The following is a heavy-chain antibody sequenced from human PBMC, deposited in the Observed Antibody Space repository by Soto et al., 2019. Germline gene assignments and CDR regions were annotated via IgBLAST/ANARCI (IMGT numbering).Heavy chain of an antibody. CDR2: INNRGNST. V-gene: IGHV3-23*01. CDR3: AKEGHDSSGYYLTPFHL. D-gene: IGHD3-22*01. Sequence: GGSLRLSCAASGFTFSCSAMRWVRPAPGQGLEWVSSINNRGNSTYYADSVTGRFTISRDSSKNTLYLQMNSLRTEDTAVYYCAKEGHDSSGYYLTPFHLWGQGTLVTVSS. CDR1: GFTFSCSA. J-gene: IGHJ5*02.